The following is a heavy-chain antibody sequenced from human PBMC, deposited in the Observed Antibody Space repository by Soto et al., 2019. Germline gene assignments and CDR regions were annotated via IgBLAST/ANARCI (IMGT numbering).Heavy chain of an antibody. D-gene: IGHD6-6*01. J-gene: IGHJ6*02. CDR3: AWQLVGVDYYSGMDV. CDR2: IIPIFGTA. V-gene: IGHV1-69*12. Sequence: QVQLVQSGAEVKKPGSSVKVSCKASGGTFSSYAISWVRQAPGQGLEWMGGIIPIFGTANYAQKFQGRVTITADESTSTGYMEVSSLRSEDAAVYYCAWQLVGVDYYSGMDVWGQGTTVTVS. CDR1: GGTFSSYA.